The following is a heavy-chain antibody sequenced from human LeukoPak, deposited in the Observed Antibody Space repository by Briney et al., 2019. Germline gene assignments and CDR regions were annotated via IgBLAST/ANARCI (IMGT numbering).Heavy chain of an antibody. V-gene: IGHV3-48*03. J-gene: IGHJ6*02. CDR2: ISSSGSTI. CDR1: GFTFSSYE. D-gene: IGHD1-26*01. CDR3: ATEGGTTGRTTGSSMDV. Sequence: PGGSLRLSCAASGFTFSSYEMNWVRQAPGKGLEWVSYISSSGSTIYYADSVKGRFTISRDNAKNSLYLQMNSLRDEDTAVYYCATEGGTTGRTTGSSMDVWGQGTTVTVSS.